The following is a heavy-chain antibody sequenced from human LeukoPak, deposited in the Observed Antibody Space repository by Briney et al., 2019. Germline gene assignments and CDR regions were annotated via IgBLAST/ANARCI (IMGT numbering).Heavy chain of an antibody. J-gene: IGHJ4*02. CDR1: GGSISSSDYY. D-gene: IGHD2-2*01. V-gene: IGHV4-30-4*01. CDR3: ASIVVVPAAIAY. Sequence: PSETLSLTCSVSGGSISSSDYYWSWIRQPPGKGLEWIGYINYSGSTYYNPSLKSRVTISVDTSKNQFSLKVSSVTAAGTAVYYCASIVVVPAAIAYWGQGALVTVSS. CDR2: INYSGST.